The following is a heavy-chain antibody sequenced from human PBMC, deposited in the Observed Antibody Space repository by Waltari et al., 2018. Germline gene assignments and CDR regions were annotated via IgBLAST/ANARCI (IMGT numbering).Heavy chain of an antibody. CDR1: GFTFDDYT. Sequence: EVQLVESGGVVVQPGGSLRLSCAASGFTFDDYTMHWVRQAPGTGLEWVSLSSWDGGSTYYADSVKGRFTISRDNSKNSLYLQMNSLRTEDTALYYCAKDWSGGYSSGWNSVFDYWGQGTLVTVSS. J-gene: IGHJ4*02. CDR2: SSWDGGST. CDR3: AKDWSGGYSSGWNSVFDY. V-gene: IGHV3-43*01. D-gene: IGHD6-19*01.